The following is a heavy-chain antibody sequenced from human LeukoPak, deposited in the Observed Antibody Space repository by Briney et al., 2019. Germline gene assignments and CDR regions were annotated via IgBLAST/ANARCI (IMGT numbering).Heavy chain of an antibody. CDR3: ARDHGYSGLDY. J-gene: IGHJ4*02. CDR1: GFTVSSNY. D-gene: IGHD1-26*01. CDR2: IYSGGST. V-gene: IGHV3-53*01. Sequence: GGSLRLSCAASGFTVSSNYMSWVRQAPGKGLEWVSVIYSGGSTYYADSVKGRFTISRDNSMNTLYLQMNSLRAEDTAVYYCARDHGYSGLDYWGQGTLVTVSS.